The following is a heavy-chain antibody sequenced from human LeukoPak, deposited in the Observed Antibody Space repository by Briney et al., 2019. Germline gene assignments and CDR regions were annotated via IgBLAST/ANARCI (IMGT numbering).Heavy chain of an antibody. V-gene: IGHV1-69*06. CDR2: IIPIFGTA. J-gene: IGHJ3*02. D-gene: IGHD5-12*01. Sequence: ASVKVSCKASGGTFSSYAISWVRQAPGQGLEWMGGIIPIFGTANYAQKFQGRVTITADKSTSTAYMELSSLRSEDTAVYYCARMRGYSGYDLNDIWGQGTMVTVSS. CDR1: GGTFSSYA. CDR3: ARMRGYSGYDLNDI.